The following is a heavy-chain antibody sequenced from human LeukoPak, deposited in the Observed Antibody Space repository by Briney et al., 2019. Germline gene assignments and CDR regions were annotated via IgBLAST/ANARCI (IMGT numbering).Heavy chain of an antibody. CDR3: AREGVGAAGTIGLGY. J-gene: IGHJ4*02. CDR2: MNPNSGNT. V-gene: IGHV1-8*01. CDR1: GYTFTSYD. Sequence: ASVKVSCKASGYTFTSYDINWVRQATGQGLEWMGWMNPNSGNTGYAQKFQGRVIMTRNTSISTAYMELSSLRSEDTAVYYCAREGVGAAGTIGLGYWGQGTLVTVSS. D-gene: IGHD6-13*01.